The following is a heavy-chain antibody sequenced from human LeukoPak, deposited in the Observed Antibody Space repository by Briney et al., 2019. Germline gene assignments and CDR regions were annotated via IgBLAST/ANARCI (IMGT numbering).Heavy chain of an antibody. CDR2: ISGSGGST. J-gene: IGHJ4*02. V-gene: IGHV3-23*01. CDR1: GFTFSSYA. Sequence: GGSLRLSCAASGFTFSSYAMSWVRQAPGKGLERVSAISGSGGSTYYADSVKGRFTISRDNSKNTLYLQMNSLRAEDTAVYYCAKTRGYCSSTSCYYLDYWGQGTLVTVSS. D-gene: IGHD2-2*01. CDR3: AKTRGYCSSTSCYYLDY.